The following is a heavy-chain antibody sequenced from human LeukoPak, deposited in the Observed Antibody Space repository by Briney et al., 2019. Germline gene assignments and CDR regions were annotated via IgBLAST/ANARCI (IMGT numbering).Heavy chain of an antibody. Sequence: GGSLRLSCAASGFTFSNYAMSWVRQAPGKGLEWVSTITRGGGSTYYADSVKGRFTVSRDSSRNTLHLQMNSLRAEDTAIYYCRRDHSSCVDLSCLLNEQRGQRALVAVSS. J-gene: IGHJ4*02. CDR2: ITRGGGST. D-gene: IGHD2-2*01. V-gene: IGHV3-23*01. CDR1: GFTFSNYA. CDR3: RRDHSSCVDLSCLLNEQ.